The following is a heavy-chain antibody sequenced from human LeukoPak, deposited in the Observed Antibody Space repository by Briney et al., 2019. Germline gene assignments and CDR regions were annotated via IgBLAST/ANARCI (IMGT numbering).Heavy chain of an antibody. D-gene: IGHD3-9*01. CDR3: ARVQAIYYDILTIYYYGMDV. CDR2: ISGGGGST. J-gene: IGHJ6*02. Sequence: GGSLRLSCAASGFTFSSYAMSWVRQAPGKGLEWVSAISGGGGSTYYADSVKGRFTISRDNSKNTLYLQMNSLRAEDTAVYYCARVQAIYYDILTIYYYGMDVWGQGTTVTVSS. V-gene: IGHV3-23*01. CDR1: GFTFSSYA.